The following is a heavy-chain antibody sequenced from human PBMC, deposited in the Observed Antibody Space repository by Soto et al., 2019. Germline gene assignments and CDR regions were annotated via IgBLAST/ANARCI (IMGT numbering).Heavy chain of an antibody. J-gene: IGHJ4*02. D-gene: IGHD3-22*01. Sequence: PGGSLRLSCAASGFTVSSNYMSWVRQAPGKGLEWVSVIYSGGSTYYADSVKGRFTISRDNSKNTLYLQMNSLRAEDTAVYYCARTLTYYYDSSGFDYWGQGTLVTVSS. V-gene: IGHV3-53*01. CDR2: IYSGGST. CDR1: GFTVSSNY. CDR3: ARTLTYYYDSSGFDY.